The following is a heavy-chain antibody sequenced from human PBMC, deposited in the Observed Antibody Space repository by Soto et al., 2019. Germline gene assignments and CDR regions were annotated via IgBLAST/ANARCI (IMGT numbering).Heavy chain of an antibody. CDR1: GTTFSTHD. J-gene: IGHJ4*02. D-gene: IGHD3-10*01. CDR3: VLEVRVRGVSVDY. CDR2: ITPIFGTP. Sequence: QVQLMQSGAEAKRPGSSVKVACKASGTTFSTHDISWVRQAPGHGLEWIGGITPIFGTPHYAPKFQARITITADGSTSTTYMEVSSLTSEDTAVYYCVLEVRVRGVSVDYWGQGTRVTVS. V-gene: IGHV1-69*01.